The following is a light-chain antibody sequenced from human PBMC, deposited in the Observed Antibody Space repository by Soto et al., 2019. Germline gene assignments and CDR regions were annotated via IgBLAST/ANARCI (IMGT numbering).Light chain of an antibody. J-gene: IGLJ2*01. CDR2: EGN. V-gene: IGLV2-23*01. Sequence: QSALTQPASVSGSPGQSITISCTGTSSDVGTYYNLVSWYQHHPGKAPKLMIYEGNKRPSGVSDRFSGSKSGNTASLTISGLQTEDEAHYCCSSYAGSNTWVFGGGTKLTVL. CDR1: SSDVGTYYNL. CDR3: SSYAGSNTWV.